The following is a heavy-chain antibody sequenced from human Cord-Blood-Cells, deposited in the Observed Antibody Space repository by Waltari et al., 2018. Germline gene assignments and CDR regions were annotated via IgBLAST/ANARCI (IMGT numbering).Heavy chain of an antibody. CDR3: ARPDRIVATIDY. D-gene: IGHD5-12*01. J-gene: IGHJ4*02. CDR1: GGSISSSSYY. Sequence: QLQLQESGPGLVTPSETLSLTCTVSGGSISSSSYYWGWIRQPPGKGLEWIGSIYYSGSTYYNPSLKSRVTISVDTSKNQFSLKLSSVTAADTAVYYCARPDRIVATIDYWGQGTLVTVSS. V-gene: IGHV4-39*01. CDR2: IYYSGST.